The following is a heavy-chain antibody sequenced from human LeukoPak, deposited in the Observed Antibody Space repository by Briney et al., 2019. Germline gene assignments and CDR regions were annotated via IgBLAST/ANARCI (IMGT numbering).Heavy chain of an antibody. CDR1: GFTFSSYS. Sequence: PGGSLRLSCAASGFTFSSYSMNWVRQAPGKGLEWVSSISSSSSYIYYADSVKGRFTISRDNAKNSLYLQMNSLRAEDTAVYYCARDPKVTDYYGSGSYSDYWGQGTLVTVSS. J-gene: IGHJ4*02. D-gene: IGHD3-10*01. CDR2: ISSSSSYI. V-gene: IGHV3-21*01. CDR3: ARDPKVTDYYGSGSYSDY.